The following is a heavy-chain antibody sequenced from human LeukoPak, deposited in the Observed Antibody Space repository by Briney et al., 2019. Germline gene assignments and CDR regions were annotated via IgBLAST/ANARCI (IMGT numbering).Heavy chain of an antibody. J-gene: IGHJ4*02. V-gene: IGHV3-74*01. D-gene: IGHD1-26*01. CDR2: INSDASST. CDR1: GFTFSSYW. Sequence: PGGSLRLSCAAFGFTFSSYWMHWVRQVPGKGLVWVSSINSDASSTSYADSVKGRFTISRDNAKNTQMNSLRVDDTAIYYCARDPSEWELPVDYWGQGTLVTVSS. CDR3: ARDPSEWELPVDY.